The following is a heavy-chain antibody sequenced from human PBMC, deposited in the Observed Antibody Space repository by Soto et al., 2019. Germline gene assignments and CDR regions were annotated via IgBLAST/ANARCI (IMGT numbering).Heavy chain of an antibody. CDR2: INHSGST. D-gene: IGHD2-2*01. CDR1: GGSFSGYY. Sequence: SETLSLTCAVYGGSFSGYYWSWIRQPPGKGLEWIGEINHSGSTNYNPSLKSRVTISVDTSKNQFSLKLSSVTAADTAVYYCARGRSSADIVVVPAAGDNWFDPWGQGTLVTVSS. V-gene: IGHV4-34*01. CDR3: ARGRSSADIVVVPAAGDNWFDP. J-gene: IGHJ5*02.